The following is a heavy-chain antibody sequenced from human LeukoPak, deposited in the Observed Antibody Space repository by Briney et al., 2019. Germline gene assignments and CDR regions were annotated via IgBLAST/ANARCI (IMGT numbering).Heavy chain of an antibody. CDR2: IYSGGST. J-gene: IGHJ3*02. CDR3: ARDPGPSGYCSSTSCYTVDDAFDI. D-gene: IGHD2-2*02. CDR1: GFTVSSNY. V-gene: IGHV3-53*01. Sequence: QPGGSLRLSCAASGFTVSSNYMSWVRQAPGKGLEWVSVIYSGGSTYYADSVKGRFTISRDNSKNTLYLQMNSLRAEDTAVYYCARDPGPSGYCSSTSCYTVDDAFDIWGQGTMVTVSS.